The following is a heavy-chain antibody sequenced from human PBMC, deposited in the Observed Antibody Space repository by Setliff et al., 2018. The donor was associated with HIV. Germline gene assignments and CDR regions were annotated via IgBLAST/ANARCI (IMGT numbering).Heavy chain of an antibody. CDR1: GFTFSDYY. D-gene: IGHD2-21*01. J-gene: IGHJ4*02. Sequence: GGSLRLSCAVSGFTFSDYYMSWIRQTPGKELEWISHISKSGSSIYYADSVKGRFTISRDNAKNSLYLQMNSLRVEDTAVYFCARQSSGPYSHNFDNWGQGTLVTVSS. CDR3: ARQSSGPYSHNFDN. CDR2: ISKSGSSI. V-gene: IGHV3-11*01.